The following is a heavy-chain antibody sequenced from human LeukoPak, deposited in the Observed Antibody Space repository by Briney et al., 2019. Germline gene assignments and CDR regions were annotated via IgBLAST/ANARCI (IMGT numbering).Heavy chain of an antibody. CDR3: AREVTAAGPLNY. CDR1: GYTFTGYY. Sequence: ASVKVSCKASGYTFTGYYMHWVRQAPGQGLEWMGWINPNSGGTNYAQKFQGWVTMTRDTSISTAYMELSGLRSDDTAVYYCAREVTAAGPLNYWGQGTLVTVSS. J-gene: IGHJ4*02. V-gene: IGHV1-2*04. CDR2: INPNSGGT. D-gene: IGHD6-13*01.